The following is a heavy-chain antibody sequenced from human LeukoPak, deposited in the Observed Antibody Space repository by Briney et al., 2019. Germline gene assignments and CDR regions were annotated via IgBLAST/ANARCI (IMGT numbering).Heavy chain of an antibody. Sequence: PGESLRLSCAASGFTFSSYAMSWVRLAPGKGPEWVSTISGSGGNTYYADSVKGRFTISRDNSKNTLFLQMNSLRAEDTAVYYCAKGSLGSWYFFDYWGQGTLVTVSS. CDR2: ISGSGGNT. CDR1: GFTFSSYA. J-gene: IGHJ4*02. D-gene: IGHD6-13*01. CDR3: AKGSLGSWYFFDY. V-gene: IGHV3-23*01.